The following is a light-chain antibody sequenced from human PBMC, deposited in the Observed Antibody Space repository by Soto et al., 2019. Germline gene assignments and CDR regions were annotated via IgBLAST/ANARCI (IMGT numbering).Light chain of an antibody. V-gene: IGLV2-14*01. CDR3: SSYTSSSAYV. CDR2: EVS. Sequence: SALTQPASVSGSAGQSITISCTGTSSDVGGYNYVSWYQQHPGKAPKLMIYEVSNRPSGVSNRFSGSKSGNTASLTISGLQAEDEADYYCSSYTSSSAYVFGTGTKVTVL. CDR1: SSDVGGYNY. J-gene: IGLJ1*01.